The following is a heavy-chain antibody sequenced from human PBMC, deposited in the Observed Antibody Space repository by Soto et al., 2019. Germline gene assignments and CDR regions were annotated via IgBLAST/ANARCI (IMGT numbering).Heavy chain of an antibody. V-gene: IGHV3-7*01. J-gene: IGHJ3*01. Sequence: PGGSLRLSCEASEFIFSTYWMSWVRQAPGKGLEWLANINQDANKIYYVDSVKGRFTVFGDSAKNSLFLIMDGLRVEDTAVYHCAAYNTSRHAAFDVWGQGTMVTVSS. CDR1: EFIFSTYW. D-gene: IGHD6-6*01. CDR2: INQDANKI. CDR3: AAYNTSRHAAFDV.